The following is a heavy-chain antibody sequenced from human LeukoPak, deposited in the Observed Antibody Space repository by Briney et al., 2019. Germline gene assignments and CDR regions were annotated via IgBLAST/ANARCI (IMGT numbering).Heavy chain of an antibody. CDR1: GYSFSDYY. CDR2: MNPNSGNT. CDR3: ATAGDYGDYPKWDY. D-gene: IGHD4-17*01. J-gene: IGHJ4*02. V-gene: IGHV1-8*02. Sequence: GASVKVSCKASGYSFSDYYMHWVRQAPGQGLEWMGWMNPNSGNTGYAQKFQGRVTMTRNTSISTAYMELSSLRSEDTAVYYCATAGDYGDYPKWDYWGQGTLVTVSS.